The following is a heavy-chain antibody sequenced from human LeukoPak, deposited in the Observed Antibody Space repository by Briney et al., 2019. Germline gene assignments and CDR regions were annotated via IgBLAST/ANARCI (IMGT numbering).Heavy chain of an antibody. CDR2: MFYNGSP. J-gene: IGHJ4*02. CDR1: GGSISGNTYY. V-gene: IGHV4-39*01. Sequence: SETLSLTCSVSGGSISGNTYYWGWIRQPPGKGLEWIGSMFYNGSPYYNPSLKSRVTISVDTSNNQFSLRVSSVTAADTAVYYCARRRGYSGSYYYFDYWGQGTLVTVSS. D-gene: IGHD6-13*01. CDR3: ARRRGYSGSYYYFDY.